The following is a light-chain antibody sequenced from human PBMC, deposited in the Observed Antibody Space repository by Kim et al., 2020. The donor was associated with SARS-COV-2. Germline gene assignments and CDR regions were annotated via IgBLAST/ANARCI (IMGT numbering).Light chain of an antibody. V-gene: IGKV3-15*01. CDR2: GPS. CDR3: QQYSNWPIT. J-gene: IGKJ5*01. Sequence: PRDGSTRSGRASHLFGSNLAVYLQKRGQAPMLLIYGPSTRATGIPDRLSVSGSGTEFTLTISSLQSEDFAVYYCQQYSNWPITFGQGTRLEIK. CDR1: HLFGSN.